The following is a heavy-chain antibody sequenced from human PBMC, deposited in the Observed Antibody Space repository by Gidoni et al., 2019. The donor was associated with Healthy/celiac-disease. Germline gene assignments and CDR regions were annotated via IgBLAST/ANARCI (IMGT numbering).Heavy chain of an antibody. J-gene: IGHJ4*02. Sequence: QEQLVESGGGVFQPGRSLRLSCATSGFTFSSYGMHWVRQAPGKGLEWVAVISYDGSNKYYADSVKGRFTISRDNSKNTLYLQMNSLRAEDTAVYYCAKVAGRADSSDYWGQGTLVTVSS. D-gene: IGHD6-6*01. CDR3: AKVAGRADSSDY. CDR1: GFTFSSYG. CDR2: ISYDGSNK. V-gene: IGHV3-30*18.